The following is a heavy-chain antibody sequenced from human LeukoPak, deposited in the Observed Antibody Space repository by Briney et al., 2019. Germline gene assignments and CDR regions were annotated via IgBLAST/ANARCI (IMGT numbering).Heavy chain of an antibody. CDR2: IKQDGSEK. J-gene: IGHJ4*02. D-gene: IGHD3-22*01. CDR3: ARDLYRIVVVPHYFDY. Sequence: GGSLRLSCAASGFTVSSNYMNWVRQAPGKGLEWVANIKQDGSEKYYVDSVKGRFTISRDNAKNSLSLQMNSLRAEDTAVYYCARDLYRIVVVPHYFDYWGQGTLVTVSS. CDR1: GFTVSSNY. V-gene: IGHV3-7*01.